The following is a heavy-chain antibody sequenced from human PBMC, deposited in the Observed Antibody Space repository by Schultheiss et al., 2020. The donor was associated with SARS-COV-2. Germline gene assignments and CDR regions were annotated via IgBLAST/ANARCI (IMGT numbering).Heavy chain of an antibody. J-gene: IGHJ6*03. CDR1: GFTFSSYA. D-gene: IGHD2-2*01. Sequence: GGSLRLSCAASGFTFSSYAMHWVRQAPGKGLEWVAVISYDGSNKYYADSVKGRFTISRDNSKNTLYLQMNSLRAEDTAVYYCARVAHQLPSDYYYYMDVWGKGTTVTVSS. CDR3: ARVAHQLPSDYYYYMDV. CDR2: ISYDGSNK. V-gene: IGHV3-30*04.